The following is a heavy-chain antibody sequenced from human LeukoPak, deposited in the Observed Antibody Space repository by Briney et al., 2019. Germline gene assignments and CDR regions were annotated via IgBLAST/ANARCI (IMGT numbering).Heavy chain of an antibody. V-gene: IGHV4-39*01. CDR3: ARLAKPYGDYGS. CDR1: GGSISSSSYY. D-gene: IGHD4-17*01. CDR2: IYYSGST. Sequence: SETRSLTCTVSGGSISSSSYYWGWIRQPPGKGLEWIGSIYYSGSTYYNPSLKSRVTISVDTSKNQFSLKLSSVTAADTAVYYCARLAKPYGDYGSWGQGTLVTVSS. J-gene: IGHJ4*02.